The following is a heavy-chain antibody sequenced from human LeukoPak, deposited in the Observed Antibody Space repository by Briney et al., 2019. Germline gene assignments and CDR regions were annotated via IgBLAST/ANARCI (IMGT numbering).Heavy chain of an antibody. J-gene: IGHJ4*02. V-gene: IGHV3-30*02. Sequence: GGSLRLSCAASGFNFSNYGMHWVRQAPGKGLEWVAFIRSDGINNYQADSVKGRITISRDNSKNTLYLQMNSLRPEDTAVYYCAKDSDNSGFCFDYWGQGTLVTVSS. CDR1: GFNFSNYG. CDR2: IRSDGINN. D-gene: IGHD3-22*01. CDR3: AKDSDNSGFCFDY.